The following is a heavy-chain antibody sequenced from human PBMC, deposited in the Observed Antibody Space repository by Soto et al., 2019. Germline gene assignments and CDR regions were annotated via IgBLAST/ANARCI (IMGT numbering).Heavy chain of an antibody. D-gene: IGHD2-15*01. CDR1: GYTFTTHG. J-gene: IGHJ4*02. Sequence: QPQLVQSGPEVKKAGASVKVSCQASGYTFTTHGSSWVRQAPAQELEWLGGISTYNGNTNYAQKIQGIITVTADTSTSTAYMELRSLRSDDTAVYYCARVGLDCSGGSCYYDYYFDYWGQGTLVTVSS. CDR2: ISTYNGNT. V-gene: IGHV1-18*01. CDR3: ARVGLDCSGGSCYYDYYFDY.